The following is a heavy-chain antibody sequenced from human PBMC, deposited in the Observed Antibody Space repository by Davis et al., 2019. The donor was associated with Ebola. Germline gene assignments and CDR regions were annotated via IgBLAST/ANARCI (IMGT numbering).Heavy chain of an antibody. J-gene: IGHJ4*02. CDR2: LYRGGPT. CDR3: ARGGGNSLLDY. Sequence: GGSLRLSCAASGFTVRNNHISWVRQAPGKGLEWVSVLYRGGPTHYADSVQGRFTISRDDSKNTLSLQMNSLRAEDTAVYYCARGGGNSLLDYWGQGTLVTVSS. V-gene: IGHV3-66*01. CDR1: GFTVRNNH. D-gene: IGHD4-23*01.